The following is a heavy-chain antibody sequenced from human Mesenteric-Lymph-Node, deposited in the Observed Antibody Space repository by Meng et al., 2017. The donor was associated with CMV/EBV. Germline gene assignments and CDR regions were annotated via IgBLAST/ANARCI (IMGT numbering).Heavy chain of an antibody. Sequence: SVKVSCKASGGTFSSYAISWVRQAPGQGLEWMGEIISMFDRTHYAQRFQGRVTITADKSTNTAYMELSSLTFEDTAVYYCAREGKSGRPGEYYTDGPSDSWGQGTLVTVSS. CDR1: GGTFSSYA. J-gene: IGHJ5*01. D-gene: IGHD3-3*01. CDR3: AREGKSGRPGEYYTDGPSDS. CDR2: IISMFDRT. V-gene: IGHV1-69*06.